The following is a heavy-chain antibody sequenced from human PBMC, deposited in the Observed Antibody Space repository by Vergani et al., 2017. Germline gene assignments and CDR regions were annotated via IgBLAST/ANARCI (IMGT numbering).Heavy chain of an antibody. D-gene: IGHD3-3*01. CDR1: GFTFSSYS. CDR2: ISSSSSYI. CDR3: ARDSARHDFWSGVPGY. J-gene: IGHJ4*02. V-gene: IGHV3-21*01. Sequence: VQLVESGGGLVKPGGSLRLSCAASGFTFSSYSMNWVRQAPGKGLEWVSSISSSSSYIYYADSVKGRFTISRDNAKNSLYLQMNSLRAEDTAVYYCARDSARHDFWSGVPGYWGQGTLVTVSS.